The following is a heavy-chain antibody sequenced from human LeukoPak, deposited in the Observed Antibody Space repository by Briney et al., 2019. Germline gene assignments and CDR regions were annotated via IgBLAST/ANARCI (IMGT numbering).Heavy chain of an antibody. D-gene: IGHD3-22*01. CDR3: ARGGVDSSGRDTEV. CDR2: INHSGST. J-gene: IGHJ4*02. CDR1: GGSFSGYY. V-gene: IGHV4-34*01. Sequence: SETLSLTCAVYGGSFSGYYWSWIRQPPGKGLEWIGEINHSGSTNYNPSLKSRVTISVDTSKNQFPLKLSSVTAADTAVYYCARGGVDSSGRDTEVWGQGTLVTVSS.